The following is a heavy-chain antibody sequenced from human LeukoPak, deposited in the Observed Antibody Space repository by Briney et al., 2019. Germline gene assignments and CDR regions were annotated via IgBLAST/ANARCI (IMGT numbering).Heavy chain of an antibody. CDR2: KKEEGSEK. J-gene: IGHJ3*01. Sequence: GGSLRLSCAASGFPFSNYWMSWVRRAPGKGLKWVANKKEEGSEKYYADSVKGRFTISRDNAKNSLNLQMNSLRCEDTAVYYCAREGLWVGLDSGKTRQAYWESWGQGTMVTVSS. V-gene: IGHV3-7*04. D-gene: IGHD2-21*01. CDR1: GFPFSNYW. CDR3: AREGLWVGLDSGKTRQAYWES.